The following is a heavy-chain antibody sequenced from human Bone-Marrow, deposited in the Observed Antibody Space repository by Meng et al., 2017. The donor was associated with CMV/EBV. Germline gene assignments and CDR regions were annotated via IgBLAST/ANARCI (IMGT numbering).Heavy chain of an antibody. CDR3: AKDQTYCGGDCYSVQGY. D-gene: IGHD2-21*01. CDR1: GFTFSSYG. CDR2: IGGSGGST. Sequence: GESLKIPCAASGFTFSSYGMHWVRQAPGKGLEWVSTIGGSGGSTYHADSVKGRFTISRDNPKNTLYLQMNSLRAEDTAVYYCAKDQTYCGGDCYSVQGYWGQGTLVTVSS. V-gene: IGHV3-23*01. J-gene: IGHJ1*01.